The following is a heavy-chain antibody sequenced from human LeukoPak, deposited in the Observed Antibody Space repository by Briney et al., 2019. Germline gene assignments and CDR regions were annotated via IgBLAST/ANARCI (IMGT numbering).Heavy chain of an antibody. CDR2: ISYDGSNK. Sequence: GGSLRLSCAASGFTFSSYGMHWVRQAPGKGLEGVAVISYDGSNKYYADSVKGRFTISRDNSKNTLYLQMNSLRAEDTAVYYCAKPYYDFWSGYPDYWGQGTLVTVSS. J-gene: IGHJ4*02. CDR3: AKPYYDFWSGYPDY. CDR1: GFTFSSYG. D-gene: IGHD3-3*01. V-gene: IGHV3-30*18.